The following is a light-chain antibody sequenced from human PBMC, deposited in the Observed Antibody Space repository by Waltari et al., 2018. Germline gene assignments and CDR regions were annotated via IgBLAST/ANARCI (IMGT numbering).Light chain of an antibody. Sequence: EIVLTQSPGTLSLSPGERATLSCRASQSMSSNQLAWYQQKPGQAPRLLIYGASSRATGVPDRFSGSGSGTDFALSIRRLEPEDFAVYYCQQYGSPPYTFGQGTKLEIK. V-gene: IGKV3-20*01. CDR2: GAS. J-gene: IGKJ2*01. CDR1: QSMSSNQ. CDR3: QQYGSPPYT.